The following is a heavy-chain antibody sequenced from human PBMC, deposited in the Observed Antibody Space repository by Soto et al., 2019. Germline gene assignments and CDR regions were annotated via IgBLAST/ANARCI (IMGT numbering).Heavy chain of an antibody. CDR2: INHSGST. D-gene: IGHD3-10*01. Sequence: SETLSLTCAVYGGSFSGYYWSWIRQPPGKGLEWIGEINHSGSTNYNPSLKSRVTISVDTSKNQFSLKLSSVTAADTAVYYCARGLGKRSGFFRLDPWGQGTLVTVSS. J-gene: IGHJ5*02. CDR1: GGSFSGYY. V-gene: IGHV4-34*01. CDR3: ARGLGKRSGFFRLDP.